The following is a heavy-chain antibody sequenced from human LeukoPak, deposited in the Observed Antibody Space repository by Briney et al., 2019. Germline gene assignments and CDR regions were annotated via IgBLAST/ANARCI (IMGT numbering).Heavy chain of an antibody. J-gene: IGHJ4*02. V-gene: IGHV3-30*02. CDR2: IRYDGSNK. CDR3: AKDLSRYYGSEGGY. Sequence: PGGSLRLSCAASGFTFSSYGMHWVRQAPGKGLEWVAFIRYDGSNKYYADSVKGRFTISRDNSKNTLYLQMNSLRAEDTAVYYCAKDLSRYYGSEGGYWGQGTLVTVSS. D-gene: IGHD3-10*01. CDR1: GFTFSSYG.